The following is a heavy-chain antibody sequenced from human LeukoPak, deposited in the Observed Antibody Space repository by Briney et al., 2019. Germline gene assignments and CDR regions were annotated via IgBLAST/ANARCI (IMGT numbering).Heavy chain of an antibody. CDR1: GYTFTSYG. CDR2: ISAYNGDT. J-gene: IGHJ3*02. CDR3: ARDRQYYDSSGYYNPVPDAFDI. D-gene: IGHD3-22*01. V-gene: IGHV1-18*01. Sequence: ASVKVSCKASGYTFTSYGISWVRQAPGQGLEWMGWISAYNGDTNYAQKLQGRVTMTTDTSTSTAYMELRSLRSDDTAVYYCARDRQYYDSSGYYNPVPDAFDIWGQGTMVTVSS.